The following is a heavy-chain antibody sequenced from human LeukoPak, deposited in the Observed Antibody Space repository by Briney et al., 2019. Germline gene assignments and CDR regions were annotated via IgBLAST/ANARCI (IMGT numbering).Heavy chain of an antibody. CDR1: GFTFSSYG. D-gene: IGHD1-26*01. Sequence: GRSLRLSCAASGFTFSSYGMHWVRQAPGKGLEWVAVISYDGSNKYYADSVKGRFTISRDNSKNTLCLQMNSLRAEDTAVYYCARDSVGATNYFDYWGQGTLVTVSS. CDR3: ARDSVGATNYFDY. CDR2: ISYDGSNK. J-gene: IGHJ4*02. V-gene: IGHV3-30*03.